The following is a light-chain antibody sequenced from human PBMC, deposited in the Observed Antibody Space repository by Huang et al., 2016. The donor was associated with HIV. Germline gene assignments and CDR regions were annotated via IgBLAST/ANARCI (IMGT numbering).Light chain of an antibody. Sequence: EILLTQSPDTLSLSPGERATLSCRASQSVNNNYLAWYQQKPGQAPRLLLSRASTRATGIPDRFSGSGSGTDFTLTISRLEPDDFAVYYCQQFGSSPPYSFGQGTKLEIK. CDR1: QSVNNNY. CDR2: RAS. CDR3: QQFGSSPPYS. V-gene: IGKV3-20*01. J-gene: IGKJ2*03.